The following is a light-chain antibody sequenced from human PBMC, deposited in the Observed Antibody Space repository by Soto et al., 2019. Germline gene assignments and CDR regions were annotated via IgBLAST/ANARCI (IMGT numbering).Light chain of an antibody. V-gene: IGLV1-44*01. Sequence: QSVLTQPPSASGTPGQMVTISCSGSSSNIGKNSVNWYQQLPGTAPKLLIYYTNQRPSGVPDRFSGSKSGTSASLAISGLQSEDEADYFCASWDDSLNVPYVFGTGTKVTVL. CDR2: YTN. CDR1: SSNIGKNS. CDR3: ASWDDSLNVPYV. J-gene: IGLJ1*01.